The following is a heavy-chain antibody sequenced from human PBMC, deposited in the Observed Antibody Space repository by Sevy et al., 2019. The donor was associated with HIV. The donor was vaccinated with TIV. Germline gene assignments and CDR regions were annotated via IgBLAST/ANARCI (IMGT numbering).Heavy chain of an antibody. D-gene: IGHD5-12*01. CDR2: ISGRNGDT. Sequence: VKVSCKASEYTFTNYGISWVRQAPGQGLEWMGWISGRNGDTNYAQKFQGRVTMTTDTSTSTVYMELRSLRSDDTAVYYCTRDSWTKDYYYYMDVWGKGTTVTVSS. J-gene: IGHJ6*03. CDR1: EYTFTNYG. V-gene: IGHV1-18*01. CDR3: TRDSWTKDYYYYMDV.